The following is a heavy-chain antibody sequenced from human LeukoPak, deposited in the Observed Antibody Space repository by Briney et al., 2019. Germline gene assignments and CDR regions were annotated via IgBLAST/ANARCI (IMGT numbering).Heavy chain of an antibody. D-gene: IGHD3-22*01. J-gene: IGHJ5*02. CDR3: ARDGAAYYYDSSNWFDP. CDR2: ISSSSSYT. CDR1: GFTFSDYY. Sequence: PGGSLRLSCAASGFTFSDYYMSWIRLAPGKGLEWVSYISSSSSYTNYADSVKGRFTISRDNAKNSLYLQMNSLRAEDTAVYYCARDGAAYYYDSSNWFDPWGQGTLVTVSS. V-gene: IGHV3-11*05.